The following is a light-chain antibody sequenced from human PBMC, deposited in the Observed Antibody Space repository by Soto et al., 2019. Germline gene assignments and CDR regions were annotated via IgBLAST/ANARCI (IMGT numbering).Light chain of an antibody. Sequence: EIVLTQSPATLSLSPGERATLSCRASPSVSSSLAWYQHKAGQAPRLLIYDASNRATGIPARFSGSGSGTDFTLTISSLETEDFAVYYCQQRSNWPWTFGQGTKVEIK. CDR1: PSVSSS. V-gene: IGKV3-11*01. CDR3: QQRSNWPWT. J-gene: IGKJ1*01. CDR2: DAS.